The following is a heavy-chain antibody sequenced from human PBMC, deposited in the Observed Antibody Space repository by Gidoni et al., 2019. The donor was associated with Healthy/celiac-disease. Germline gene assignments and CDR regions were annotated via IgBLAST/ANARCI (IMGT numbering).Heavy chain of an antibody. CDR3: ARDPDCSGGSCYPH. V-gene: IGHV4-59*01. Sequence: QVQLQESGPGLVKPSETLSLTCTVSGGPISSYYWSWIRQPPGKGLEWIGYIYYSGRTNYNPSLKSRVTISVETSKNQFSLKLSSVTAADTAVYYCARDPDCSGGSCYPHWGQGTLVTVSS. D-gene: IGHD2-15*01. J-gene: IGHJ4*02. CDR1: GGPISSYY. CDR2: IYYSGRT.